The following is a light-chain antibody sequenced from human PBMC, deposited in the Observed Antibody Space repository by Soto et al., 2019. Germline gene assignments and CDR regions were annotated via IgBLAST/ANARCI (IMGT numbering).Light chain of an antibody. Sequence: QSALTQPASVSGSPGQSITISCTGTSSDVGAYNHVSWYQHHPGKAPKLMIFDVSNRPSGVSNRFSGSKSGNTASLTISGLQAEDEADYYCLSYTTSTTYVFGTGNKLTVL. CDR2: DVS. CDR1: SSDVGAYNH. V-gene: IGLV2-14*03. CDR3: LSYTTSTTYV. J-gene: IGLJ1*01.